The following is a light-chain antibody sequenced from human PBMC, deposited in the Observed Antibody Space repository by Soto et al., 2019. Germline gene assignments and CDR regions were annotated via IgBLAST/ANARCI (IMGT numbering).Light chain of an antibody. J-gene: IGKJ1*01. CDR2: GTS. V-gene: IGKV3-15*01. CDR1: QSISRN. Sequence: EIVLTQSPATLSLSPGERATLSCRASQSISRNLAWYQQKPGQAPRLLIYGTSTRATGIPARFSGSGSGTEFTLTISSLQSEDFAFYYCQQYDNWPRTFGQGTKVDIK. CDR3: QQYDNWPRT.